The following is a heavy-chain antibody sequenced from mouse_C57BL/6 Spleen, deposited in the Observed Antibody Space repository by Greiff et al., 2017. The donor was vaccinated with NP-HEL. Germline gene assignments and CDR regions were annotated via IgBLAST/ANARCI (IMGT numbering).Heavy chain of an antibody. Sequence: EVKVVESGPELVKPGASVKIPCKASGYTFTDYNMDWVKQSHGKSLEWIGDINPNNGGTIYNQKFKGKDTLTVDKSSSTAYMELRSLTSEDTAVYYCARSHYYGSSPFAYWGQGTLVTVSA. J-gene: IGHJ3*01. V-gene: IGHV1-18*01. CDR2: INPNNGGT. CDR1: GYTFTDYN. CDR3: ARSHYYGSSPFAY. D-gene: IGHD1-1*01.